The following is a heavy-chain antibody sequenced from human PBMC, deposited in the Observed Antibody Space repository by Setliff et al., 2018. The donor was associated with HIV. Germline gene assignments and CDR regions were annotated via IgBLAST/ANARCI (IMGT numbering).Heavy chain of an antibody. CDR3: ARGSRGIVVVIPQPRLFDY. V-gene: IGHV4-34*01. CDR1: GGSFSGYF. Sequence: LSLTCAVYGGSFSGYFCIWVRQPPGEGLEWIGEINHSGSTHYNPSLKSRVTISVDTSKSQFSLNLRSVTAADTAVYYCARGSRGIVVVIPQPRLFDYWGQGTLVTVSS. J-gene: IGHJ4*02. D-gene: IGHD2-21*01. CDR2: INHSGST.